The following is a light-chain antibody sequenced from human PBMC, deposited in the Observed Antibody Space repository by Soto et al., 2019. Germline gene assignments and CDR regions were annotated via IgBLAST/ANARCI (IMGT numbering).Light chain of an antibody. V-gene: IGKV3-20*01. CDR2: ATS. Sequence: EIVLTQSPGTLSLSLGERATLSCRASQSVQTYSLAWYQQKPGQAPRLLIYATSNRASGIPDRVSGSGSATDFSLTISRLEPEDSAMYYCQQSVTSPFTFGQGTKLEI. J-gene: IGKJ2*01. CDR3: QQSVTSPFT. CDR1: QSVQTYS.